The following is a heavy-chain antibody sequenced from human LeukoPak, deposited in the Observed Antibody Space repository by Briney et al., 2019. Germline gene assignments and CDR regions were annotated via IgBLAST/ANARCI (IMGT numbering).Heavy chain of an antibody. Sequence: SGTLSLTCTVYGGSISSYYWSWIRQPPGKGLEWIGYIYYSGSTNYNPSLKSRVTISVDTSKNQFSLKLSSVTAADTAVYYCARGGAEYYFDYWGQGTLVTVSS. CDR1: GGSISSYY. D-gene: IGHD3-16*01. V-gene: IGHV4-59*01. CDR3: ARGGAEYYFDY. CDR2: IYYSGST. J-gene: IGHJ4*02.